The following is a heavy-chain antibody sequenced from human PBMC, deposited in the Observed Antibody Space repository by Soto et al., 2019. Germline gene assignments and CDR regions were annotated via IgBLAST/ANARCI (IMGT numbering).Heavy chain of an antibody. V-gene: IGHV3-15*07. D-gene: IGHD4-17*01. Sequence: GGSLRLSRAASWFLFKYARINWVRQASGEGLEWGGRVKSQTDGGTTDFAAPVKGRFAISRDDSKNIVYLEMNSLKTEDTAIYYCTTDSYMTNIIVRFDYWGHGTLVTVSS. CDR1: WFLFKYAR. J-gene: IGHJ4*01. CDR3: TTDSYMTNIIVRFDY. CDR2: VKSQTDGGTT.